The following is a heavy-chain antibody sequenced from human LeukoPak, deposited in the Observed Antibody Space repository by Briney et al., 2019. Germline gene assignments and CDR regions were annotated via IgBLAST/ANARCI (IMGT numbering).Heavy chain of an antibody. J-gene: IGHJ4*02. V-gene: IGHV1-69*04. CDR2: IIPILGIA. CDR3: ARGISSGYYYPFDY. Sequence: ASVKVSCKASGGTFSSYAISWVRQAPGQGLEWMGRIIPILGIANYAQKFQGRVTITADKSTSTAYMELSSLRSEDTAVYYCARGISSGYYYPFDYWGQGTLVTVSS. CDR1: GGTFSSYA. D-gene: IGHD3-22*01.